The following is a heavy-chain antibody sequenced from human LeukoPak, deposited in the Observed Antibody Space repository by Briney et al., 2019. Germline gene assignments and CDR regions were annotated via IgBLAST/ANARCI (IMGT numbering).Heavy chain of an antibody. CDR3: ARDRSRALVDY. Sequence: GGSLRLSCAASGFTFSSYSMNWVRQAPGKGLEWVSSISSSSSYIYYADSVKGRFTTSRDNAKNSLYLQMNSLRAEDTAVYYCARDRSRALVDYWGQGTLVTVSS. CDR1: GFTFSSYS. J-gene: IGHJ4*02. CDR2: ISSSSSYI. V-gene: IGHV3-21*01.